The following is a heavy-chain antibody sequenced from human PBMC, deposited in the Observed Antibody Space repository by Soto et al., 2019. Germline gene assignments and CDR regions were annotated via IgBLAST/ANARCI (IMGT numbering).Heavy chain of an antibody. CDR1: GDSVSSGIYY. V-gene: IGHV4-61*01. J-gene: IGHJ5*02. Sequence: PSETLSLTCTVSGDSVSSGIYYWSWIRRPPGKGLEWIGYIYYSGSTNYNPSLKSRVTISVDTSKNQFSLKLSSVTAADTAVYYCARYGNDFWSGYSTGFDPWGQGTLVTVSS. CDR2: IYYSGST. CDR3: ARYGNDFWSGYSTGFDP. D-gene: IGHD3-3*01.